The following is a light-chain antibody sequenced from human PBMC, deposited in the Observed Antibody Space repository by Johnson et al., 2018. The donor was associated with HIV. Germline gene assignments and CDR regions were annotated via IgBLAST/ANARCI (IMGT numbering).Light chain of an antibody. J-gene: IGLJ1*01. CDR3: GTWDSSLSAGGV. CDR1: SPNIGNNY. V-gene: IGLV1-51*02. CDR2: KNN. Sequence: QSVLSQPPSVSAAPGQKVTISCSGSSPNIGNNYVSWYQELPGTALKLLIYKNNKRPSGIPDRFSGSKSGTSATLGITGLQTGDEADYYCGTWDSSLSAGGVFGTGTKVTVL.